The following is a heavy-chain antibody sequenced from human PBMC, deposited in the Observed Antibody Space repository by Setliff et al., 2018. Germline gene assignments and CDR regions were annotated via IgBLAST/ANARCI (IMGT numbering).Heavy chain of an antibody. J-gene: IGHJ4*02. Sequence: PGGSLRLSCAASGISSYTMSWVRQAPGKGLEWVASISSSSGHIYYADSVKGRFTISRDNAKNSLYLQMNSLRAEDTAVYYCARATLTIFGVVTPFDYWGQGTLVTVSS. CDR1: GISSYT. CDR3: ARATLTIFGVVTPFDY. V-gene: IGHV3-21*01. D-gene: IGHD3-3*01. CDR2: ISSSSGHI.